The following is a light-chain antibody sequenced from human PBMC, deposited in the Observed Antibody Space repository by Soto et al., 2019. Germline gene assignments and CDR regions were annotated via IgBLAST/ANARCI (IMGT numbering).Light chain of an antibody. Sequence: IRVSQSASSLSASVGDRVTITCRASHGIRSYLAWYQQKPGKAPELLIYAASTLQSGVPSRFSGSVSGTDFTLTISSLQPEDFATYYCQQLNSYPVTFAQGTKVAIK. CDR1: HGIRSY. CDR3: QQLNSYPVT. J-gene: IGKJ1*01. CDR2: AAS. V-gene: IGKV1-9*01.